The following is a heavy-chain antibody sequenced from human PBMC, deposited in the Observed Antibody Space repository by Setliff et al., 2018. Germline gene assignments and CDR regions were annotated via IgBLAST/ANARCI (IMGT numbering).Heavy chain of an antibody. CDR3: ARVVAHTHFYDRSDYYFDGLDI. Sequence: GASVKVSCKASGYNLDDFGINWLRQAPGQGLEWMGWIRPYIGHTIYAQKFQGRVTTTTDAPTSTAYMELTSLRHDDTAVYYCARVVAHTHFYDRSDYYFDGLDIWGQGAKVTVSS. CDR2: IRPYIGHT. CDR1: GYNLDDFG. J-gene: IGHJ3*02. V-gene: IGHV1-18*01. D-gene: IGHD3-22*01.